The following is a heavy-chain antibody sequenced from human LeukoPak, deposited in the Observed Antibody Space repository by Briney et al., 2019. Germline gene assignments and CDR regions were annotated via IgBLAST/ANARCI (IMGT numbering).Heavy chain of an antibody. CDR1: GYTFTSYA. CDR2: INPNSGGS. Sequence: GASVKVSCKASGYTFTSYAMNWVRQAPGQGLEWMGRINPNSGGSSFAQKFQGRVTMTRDTSIGTAYMELSSLRDDDTALYFCARDYGRSIAAHRGDAFDIWGQGTMVTVSS. J-gene: IGHJ3*02. CDR3: ARDYGRSIAAHRGDAFDI. D-gene: IGHD6-6*01. V-gene: IGHV1-2*06.